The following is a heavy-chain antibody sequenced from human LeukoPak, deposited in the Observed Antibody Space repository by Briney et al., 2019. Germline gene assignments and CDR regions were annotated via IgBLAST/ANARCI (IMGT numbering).Heavy chain of an antibody. Sequence: GGSLRLPCAASGFTFSSYWMHWVRQAPGKGLVWVSRINTDGRSTTYVDPVKGRFTITRDNAKNMAYLQMNSLRAEDTAVYYCARGGSYGDYWGQGTPVTVSS. CDR1: GFTFSSYW. J-gene: IGHJ4*02. CDR3: ARGGSYGDY. V-gene: IGHV3-74*01. CDR2: INTDGRST. D-gene: IGHD1-26*01.